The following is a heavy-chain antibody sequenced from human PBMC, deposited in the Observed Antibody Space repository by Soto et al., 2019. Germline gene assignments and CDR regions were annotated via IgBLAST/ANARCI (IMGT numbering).Heavy chain of an antibody. CDR1: GGSISSSSYY. CDR3: ARLAYYYDSSGYRSGRADFDY. J-gene: IGHJ4*02. V-gene: IGHV4-39*01. D-gene: IGHD3-22*01. Sequence: QLQLQESGPGLVKPSETLSLPCTVSGGSISSSSYYWGWIRQPPGKGLEWIGSIYYSGSTYYNPSLKSRVTISVDTSKNQFSLKLSSVTAADTAVYYCARLAYYYDSSGYRSGRADFDYWGQGTLVTVSS. CDR2: IYYSGST.